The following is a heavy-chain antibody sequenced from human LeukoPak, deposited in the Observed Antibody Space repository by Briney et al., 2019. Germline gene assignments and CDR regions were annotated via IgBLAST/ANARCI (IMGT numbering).Heavy chain of an antibody. CDR3: ARDGDLTPAVPFDY. D-gene: IGHD6-25*01. V-gene: IGHV3-48*03. Sequence: GGSLRLSCAASGFTFSTYEMNWVSQAPGKGLEWVSYISSSGSTIYYADSVKGRFTISRDNAKNSLYLQMNSLRAEDTAIYYCARDGDLTPAVPFDYWGQGTLVTVSS. J-gene: IGHJ4*02. CDR1: GFTFSTYE. CDR2: ISSSGSTI.